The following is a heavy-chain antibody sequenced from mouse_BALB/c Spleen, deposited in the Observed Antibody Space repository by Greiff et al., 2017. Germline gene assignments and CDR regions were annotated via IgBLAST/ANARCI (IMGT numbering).Heavy chain of an antibody. Sequence: VQLKHSGAELVRSGASVKLSCTASGFNIKDYYMHWVKQRPEQGLEWIGWIDPENGDTEYAPKFQGKATMTADTSSNTAYLQLSSLTSEDTAVYYCNARWFNAMDYWGQGTSVTVSS. J-gene: IGHJ4*01. CDR3: NARWFNAMDY. CDR1: GFNIKDYY. CDR2: IDPENGDT. D-gene: IGHD1-1*02. V-gene: IGHV14-4*02.